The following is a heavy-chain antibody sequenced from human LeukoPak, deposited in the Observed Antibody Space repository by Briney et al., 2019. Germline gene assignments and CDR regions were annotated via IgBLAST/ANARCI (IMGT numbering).Heavy chain of an antibody. CDR1: GFIFNTYG. CDR3: ARGSPAAV. V-gene: IGHV3-30*02. CDR2: IRYDGSNI. Sequence: GGSLRLSCAASGFIFNTYGMHWVRQAPGKGLEWVAFIRYDGSNISYADSVKGRFTISRDNSKNTLYVQMNSLRAEDTAVYYCARGSPAAVWGQGALVTVSS. J-gene: IGHJ4*02. D-gene: IGHD6-25*01.